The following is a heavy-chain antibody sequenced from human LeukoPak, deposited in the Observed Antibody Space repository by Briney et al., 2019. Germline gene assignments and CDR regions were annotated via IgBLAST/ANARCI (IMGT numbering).Heavy chain of an antibody. D-gene: IGHD1-26*01. CDR1: GFTFSNYA. CDR2: ISGSGVRT. CDR3: AKDLAGSNGNY. J-gene: IGHJ4*02. Sequence: PGGSLRLSCVASGFTFSNYALSWVRQAPAKGLEWVAVISGSGVRTYYADSVRGRFTISRDISKSTLYLQVNSLRAEDTAVYYCAKDLAGSNGNYWGQGTLVTVSS. V-gene: IGHV3-23*01.